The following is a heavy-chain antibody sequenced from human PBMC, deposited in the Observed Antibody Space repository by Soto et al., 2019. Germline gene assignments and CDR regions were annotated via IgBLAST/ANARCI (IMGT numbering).Heavy chain of an antibody. CDR2: IKSKTDGGTT. V-gene: IGHV3-15*01. Sequence: LRLSCASSGFTFSNAWMSWVRQAPGKGLEWVGRIKSKTDGGTTDYAAPVKGRFTISRDDSKNTLYLQMSSLKTEDTAVYYCTKDPYSSAPYPSDYWGQGTQVTVS. J-gene: IGHJ4*02. CDR1: GFTFSNAW. D-gene: IGHD6-19*01. CDR3: TKDPYSSAPYPSDY.